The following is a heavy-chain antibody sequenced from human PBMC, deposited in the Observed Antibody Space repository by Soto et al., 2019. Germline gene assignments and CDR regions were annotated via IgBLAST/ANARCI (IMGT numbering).Heavy chain of an antibody. V-gene: IGHV1-18*01. J-gene: IGHJ3*02. Sequence: ASVKVSCKTSGYTFTSYGISWVRQAPGQGLEWMGWISAYNGNTNYAQKLQGRVTMTTDTSTSTAYMELRSLRSDDTAVYYCARDRGYYYGSRSYYQAFDIWGQGTMVTVSS. CDR2: ISAYNGNT. CDR1: GYTFTSYG. CDR3: ARDRGYYYGSRSYYQAFDI. D-gene: IGHD3-10*01.